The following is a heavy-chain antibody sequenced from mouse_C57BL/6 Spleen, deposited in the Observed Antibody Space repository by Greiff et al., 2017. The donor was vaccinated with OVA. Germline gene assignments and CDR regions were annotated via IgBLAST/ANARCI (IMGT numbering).Heavy chain of an antibody. CDR3: ERRDYYGSSYGAWFAY. V-gene: IGHV5-17*01. CDR1: GFTFSDYG. D-gene: IGHD1-1*01. Sequence: EVKLMESGGGLVKPGGSLKLSCAASGFTFSDYGMHWVRQAPEQGLEWVAYISSGSSTIYYADKVKGRFTIFRDNAKNTPFLQMTSLRSEDTAMYYCERRDYYGSSYGAWFAYWGQGTLVTVSA. CDR2: ISSGSSTI. J-gene: IGHJ3*01.